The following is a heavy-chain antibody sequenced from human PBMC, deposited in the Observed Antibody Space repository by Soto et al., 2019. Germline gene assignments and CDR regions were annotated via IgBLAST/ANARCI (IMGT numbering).Heavy chain of an antibody. D-gene: IGHD3-16*01. Sequence: QVQLVQSGAEVKKPGSSVKVSCKASGGTFSRYAISWVRQAPGQGLEWMGGIIPIFGTANYAQKFQGRGTITADESTSTAYMEQSSLRTEDTAVYYCGGVFPDGKSKYYCDYWGQGTLVTVSS. CDR2: IIPIFGTA. J-gene: IGHJ4*02. CDR3: GGVFPDGKSKYYCDY. V-gene: IGHV1-69*01. CDR1: GGTFSRYA.